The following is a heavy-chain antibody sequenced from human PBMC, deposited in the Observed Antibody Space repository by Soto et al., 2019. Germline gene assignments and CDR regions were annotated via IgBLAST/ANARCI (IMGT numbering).Heavy chain of an antibody. CDR2: IYYSGST. V-gene: IGHV4-59*01. D-gene: IGHD3-3*01. CDR3: ARAPLTIFGVVNDYYYYYMDV. Sequence: SETLSLTCTVSGGSISSYYWSWIRQPPGKGLEWIGYIYYSGSTNYNPSLKSRVTISVDTSKNQFSLKLSSVTAADTAVYYCARAPLTIFGVVNDYYYYYMDVWGKGTTVTV. CDR1: GGSISSYY. J-gene: IGHJ6*03.